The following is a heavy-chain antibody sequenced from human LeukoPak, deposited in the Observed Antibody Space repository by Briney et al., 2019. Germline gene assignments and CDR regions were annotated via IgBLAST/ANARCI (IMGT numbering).Heavy chain of an antibody. J-gene: IGHJ4*02. CDR2: ISYDGSNK. V-gene: IGHV3-30*18. CDR1: GFTVSSYG. D-gene: IGHD2-21*01. Sequence: GGSQRLSCAASGFTVSSYGMHWVRQAPGKGLEWVAVISYDGSNKYYADSVKGRFTISRDNSKNTLYLQMNSLRAEDTAVYYCAKGIGSESDFWGQGTLVTVSS. CDR3: AKGIGSESDF.